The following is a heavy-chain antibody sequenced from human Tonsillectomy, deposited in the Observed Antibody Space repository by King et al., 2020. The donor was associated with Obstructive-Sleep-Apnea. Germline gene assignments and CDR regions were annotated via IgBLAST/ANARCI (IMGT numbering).Heavy chain of an antibody. CDR1: GFTFSSYS. V-gene: IGHV3-21*01. J-gene: IGHJ4*02. CDR2: ISISSSYI. D-gene: IGHD1-1*01. CDR3: ARDDGRPV. Sequence: QLVQSGGGLVKPGGSLRLSCAASGFTFSSYSMNWVRQAPGKGLEWGSSISISSSYIYYADSVKGRFTISRDNAKNSLYLKMNSLRAEDTAVYYCARDDGRPVWGQGTLVTVSS.